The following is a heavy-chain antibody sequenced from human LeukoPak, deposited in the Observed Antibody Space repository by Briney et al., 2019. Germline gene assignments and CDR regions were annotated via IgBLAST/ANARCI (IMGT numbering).Heavy chain of an antibody. CDR1: GYTFTSHG. CDR2: INTFNDNT. J-gene: IGHJ4*02. Sequence: ASVKVSCKASGYTFTSHGISWVRQAPGQGLEWMGLINTFNDNTNYAQNFQDRVTMTTDTSTSTAYMELRSLRSDDTAVYYCARDPRPQWLACFPPGKTFDSWGQGTLVTVSS. CDR3: ARDPRPQWLACFPPGKTFDS. D-gene: IGHD6-19*01. V-gene: IGHV1-18*04.